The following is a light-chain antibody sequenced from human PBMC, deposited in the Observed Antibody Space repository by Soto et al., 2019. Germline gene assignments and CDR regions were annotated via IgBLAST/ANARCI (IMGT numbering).Light chain of an antibody. V-gene: IGKV3-15*01. Sequence: EIVMTQSPATLSVSPGERATLSCRASQSVSSNLAWYQQKPGQAPTLLIYGASARATGIPARFSGSGSGTEFTLTISSLQSEDCAVYYCQHYNNWPFNFGQGTKLESK. CDR3: QHYNNWPFN. CDR2: GAS. J-gene: IGKJ2*01. CDR1: QSVSSN.